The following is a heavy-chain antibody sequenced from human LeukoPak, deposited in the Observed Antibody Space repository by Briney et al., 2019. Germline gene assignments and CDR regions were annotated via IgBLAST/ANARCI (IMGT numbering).Heavy chain of an antibody. CDR3: ARGSIVGATSYYYYYMDV. CDR2: ISAYNGNT. D-gene: IGHD1-26*01. Sequence: ASVKVSCKASGYTFTSYGISWVRQAPGQGLEWMGWISAYNGNTNYAQKFQGRVTITADESTSTAYMELSSLRSEDTAVYYCARGSIVGATSYYYYYMDVWGKGTTVTVSS. CDR1: GYTFTSYG. V-gene: IGHV1-18*01. J-gene: IGHJ6*03.